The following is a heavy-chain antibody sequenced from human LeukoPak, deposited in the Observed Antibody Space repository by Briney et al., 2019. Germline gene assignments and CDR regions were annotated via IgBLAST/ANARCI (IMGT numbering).Heavy chain of an antibody. CDR2: IIPIFGTA. V-gene: IGHV1-69*13. J-gene: IGHJ5*02. D-gene: IGHD3-22*01. Sequence: SVKVSCKASGGTFSSYAISWVRQAPGQGLEWMGGIIPIFGTANYAQNFQGRVTITADGSTSTAYMELSSLRSEDTAVYYCARDQYYDSSGYFFWFDPWGQETLVTVSS. CDR1: GGTFSSYA. CDR3: ARDQYYDSSGYFFWFDP.